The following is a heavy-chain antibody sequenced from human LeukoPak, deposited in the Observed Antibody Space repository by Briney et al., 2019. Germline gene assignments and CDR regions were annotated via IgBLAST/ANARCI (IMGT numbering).Heavy chain of an antibody. CDR3: ARDHCSGGSCYPGGDY. V-gene: IGHV1-69*04. J-gene: IGHJ4*02. CDR1: GYTFNRYG. Sequence: ASVKVSCKASGYTFNRYGISWVRQAPGQGLEWMGRIIPILGIANYAQKFQGRVTITADKSTSTAYMELSSLRSEDTAVYYCARDHCSGGSCYPGGDYWGQGTLVTVSS. CDR2: IIPILGIA. D-gene: IGHD2-15*01.